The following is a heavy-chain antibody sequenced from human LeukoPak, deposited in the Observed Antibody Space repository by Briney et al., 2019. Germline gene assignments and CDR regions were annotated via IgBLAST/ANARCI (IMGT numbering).Heavy chain of an antibody. D-gene: IGHD6-19*01. Sequence: GESLTLSCAVSGFIFRSDEMKWVRQAPGRGREWVAYIDTSGSEIYYVESVKGRFTISRDNAKNSLYLQMNSLRAEDTAVYYCARASRLDYYYGMDVWGQGTTVTVSS. CDR3: ARASRLDYYYGMDV. V-gene: IGHV3-48*03. J-gene: IGHJ6*02. CDR2: IDTSGSEI. CDR1: GFIFRSDE.